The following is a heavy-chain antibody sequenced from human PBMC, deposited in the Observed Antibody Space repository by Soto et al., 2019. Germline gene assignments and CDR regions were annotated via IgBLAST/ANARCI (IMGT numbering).Heavy chain of an antibody. CDR1: GFTFSKAW. CDR3: TADVRRSAAWSFDP. J-gene: IGHJ5*02. D-gene: IGHD6-13*01. Sequence: EVQLVESGGGLVKPGGSLRLSCAASGFTFSKAWMSWVRQAPGKGPEWVGRVKSKTDGETTGYAAPVRGRFTISRDDSKNMVYLQMNSLKTEDTALYYCTADVRRSAAWSFDPWGQGTLVTVSS. V-gene: IGHV3-15*01. CDR2: VKSKTDGETT.